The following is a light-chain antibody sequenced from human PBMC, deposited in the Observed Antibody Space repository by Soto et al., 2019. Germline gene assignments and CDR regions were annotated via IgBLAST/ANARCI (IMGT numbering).Light chain of an antibody. CDR1: SSDVGGYNY. Sequence: QCVLTQPASVSGSPLRSITISCTGTSSDVGGYNYVSWYQQHPGKAPKLMIYDVSNRPSGVSNRFSGSRSGNTASLTISGLQAGDEADYYCSSYTSSSTLVFGTGTKVTVL. CDR3: SSYTSSSTLV. CDR2: DVS. V-gene: IGLV2-14*01. J-gene: IGLJ1*01.